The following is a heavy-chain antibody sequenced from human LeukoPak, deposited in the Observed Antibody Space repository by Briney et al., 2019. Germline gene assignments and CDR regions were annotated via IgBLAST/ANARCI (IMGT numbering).Heavy chain of an antibody. CDR3: AKDTTLLNWNYGVVDY. V-gene: IGHV3-23*01. CDR2: ISGSGGST. J-gene: IGHJ4*02. Sequence: QSGGSLRLSCAASGFTFSSYAMSWVRQAPGKGLEWVSAISGSGGSTYYADSVKGRFTISRDNSKNTLYLQMNSLRAEDTAVYYCAKDTTLLNWNYGVVDYWGQGTLVTVSS. CDR1: GFTFSSYA. D-gene: IGHD1-7*01.